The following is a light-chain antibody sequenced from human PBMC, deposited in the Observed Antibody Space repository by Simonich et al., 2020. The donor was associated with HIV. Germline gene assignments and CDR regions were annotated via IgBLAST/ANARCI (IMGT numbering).Light chain of an antibody. Sequence: EILLTQSPATLSLSPGERATLSCRASQSVSSYLAWYQQKPGQAPRLLIYGASTRATGIPARLRGSGSGTDFTLTISSLEPEEFAVYYCQQRSNWPSMYTFGQGTKLEIK. CDR1: QSVSSY. CDR3: QQRSNWPSMYT. V-gene: IGKV3-11*01. J-gene: IGKJ2*01. CDR2: GAS.